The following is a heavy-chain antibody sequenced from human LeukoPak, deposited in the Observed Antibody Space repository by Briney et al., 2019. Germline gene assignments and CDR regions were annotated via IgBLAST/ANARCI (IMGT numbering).Heavy chain of an antibody. Sequence: PSETLSLTCTVYGGSFSGYYWSWIRQPPGKGLEWIGEINHSGSTNYNPSLKSRVTISVDTSKNQFSLKLSSVTAADTAVYYCARRRLGYCSGGSCYYFDYWGQGTLVTVSS. D-gene: IGHD2-15*01. CDR1: GGSFSGYY. V-gene: IGHV4-34*01. J-gene: IGHJ4*02. CDR2: INHSGST. CDR3: ARRRLGYCSGGSCYYFDY.